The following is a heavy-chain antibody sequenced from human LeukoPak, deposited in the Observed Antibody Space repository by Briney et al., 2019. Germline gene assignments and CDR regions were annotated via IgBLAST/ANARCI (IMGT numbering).Heavy chain of an antibody. CDR1: GYTFTDYY. Sequence: ASVKVSCKASGYTFTDYYIHWVRQAPGQGLEWMGWINPNSGYAEYAKNFQDKVTMTRDTSFNTAYMEPSRLKSDDTAVYYCARVRDMVRGVITRFDPWGQGTLVTVSS. J-gene: IGHJ5*02. D-gene: IGHD3-10*01. CDR3: ARVRDMVRGVITRFDP. CDR2: INPNSGYA. V-gene: IGHV1-2*02.